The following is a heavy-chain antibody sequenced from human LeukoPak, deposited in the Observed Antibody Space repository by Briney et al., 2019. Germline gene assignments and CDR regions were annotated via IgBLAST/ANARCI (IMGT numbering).Heavy chain of an antibody. CDR1: GGSISSYY. CDR2: IYYSGST. D-gene: IGHD6-13*01. Sequence: PSETLSLTCTVSGGSISSYYWSWIRQPPGKGLEWIGYIYYSGSTNYNPFLKSRVTISVDTSKNQFSLKLSSVTAADTAVYYCARSLRRDSSPFDYWGQGTLVTVSS. CDR3: ARSLRRDSSPFDY. V-gene: IGHV4-59*01. J-gene: IGHJ4*02.